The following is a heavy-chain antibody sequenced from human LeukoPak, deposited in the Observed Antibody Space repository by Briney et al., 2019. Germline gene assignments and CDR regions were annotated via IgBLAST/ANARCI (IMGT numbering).Heavy chain of an antibody. CDR3: AREQYYGSGSYYICWFVT. D-gene: IGHD3-10*01. CDR1: GFTFNSYN. Sequence: GGSLRLSCAASGFTFNSYNMNWVRQAPGRGLEWVSSISSSGSQIYYADSVKGRFSISRDNAKNSLYLQVNSLRAEDTAVYYCAREQYYGSGSYYICWFVTWGQGSLVTVSS. J-gene: IGHJ5*02. CDR2: ISSSGSQI. V-gene: IGHV3-21*01.